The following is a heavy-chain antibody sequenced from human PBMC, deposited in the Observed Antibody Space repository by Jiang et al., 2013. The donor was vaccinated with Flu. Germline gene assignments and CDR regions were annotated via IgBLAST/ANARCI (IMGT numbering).Heavy chain of an antibody. CDR2: IYPGDSDT. CDR1: GYSFTSYW. V-gene: IGHV5-51*03. D-gene: IGHD6-13*01. J-gene: IGHJ6*02. Sequence: GAEVKKPGESLKISCKGSGYSFTSYWIGWVRQMPGKGLEWMGIIYPGDSDTRYSPSSQGQVTISADKSISTAYLQWSSLKASDTAMYYCARLQLRNGLPDGMDVWGQGTTVTVSS. CDR3: ARLQLRNGLPDGMDV.